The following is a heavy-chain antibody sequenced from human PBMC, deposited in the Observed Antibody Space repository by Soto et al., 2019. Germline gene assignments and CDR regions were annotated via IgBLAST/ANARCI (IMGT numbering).Heavy chain of an antibody. CDR1: GYTFTSYD. J-gene: IGHJ4*02. CDR2: MNPNSGNT. Sequence: QVQLVQSGAEVKKPGASVKVSCKASGYTFTSYDINWVRQATGQGLEWMGWMNPNSGNTAYAQKFQGTVIMTSSTSITTAYRELSSLRSEDTAVDYCAREVAGKFDYWGQGTLVTVSS. CDR3: AREVAGKFDY. V-gene: IGHV1-8*01. D-gene: IGHD2-15*01.